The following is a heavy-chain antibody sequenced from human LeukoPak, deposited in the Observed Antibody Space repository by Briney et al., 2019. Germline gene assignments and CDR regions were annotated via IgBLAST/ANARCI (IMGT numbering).Heavy chain of an antibody. Sequence: GGSLRLSGAASGFSFSSYWMSWVRQAPGKGLAWVANTKQGGSEKYYVDSVKGRFTISRDDAKNSLYLQMNSLRAEDTAVYYCARERRENYYGSGSYNYYYYMDVWGKGTTVTVSS. V-gene: IGHV3-7*01. D-gene: IGHD3-10*01. CDR3: ARERRENYYGSGSYNYYYYMDV. J-gene: IGHJ6*03. CDR1: GFSFSSYW. CDR2: TKQGGSEK.